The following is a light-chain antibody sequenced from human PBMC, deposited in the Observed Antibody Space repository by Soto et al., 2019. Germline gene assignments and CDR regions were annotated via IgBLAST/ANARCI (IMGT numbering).Light chain of an antibody. CDR1: SSDVGGYNY. CDR2: EVS. CDR3: SSYATSIGV. Sequence: QSALTQPPSASGSPGQSVTISCTGTSSDVGGYNYVSWYQQHPGKAPKLMIYEVSNRPSGVSNRFSGSKSGNTASLTISGLQAEDEADYYCSSYATSIGVFGGGTKLTVL. V-gene: IGLV2-14*01. J-gene: IGLJ3*02.